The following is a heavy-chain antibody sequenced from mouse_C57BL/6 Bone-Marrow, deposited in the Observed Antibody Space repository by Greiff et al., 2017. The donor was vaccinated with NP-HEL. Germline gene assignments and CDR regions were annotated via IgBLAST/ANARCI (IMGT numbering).Heavy chain of an antibody. D-gene: IGHD3-2*02. CDR2: ISSGGSYT. CDR1: GFTFSSYG. Sequence: EVQLVESGGDLVKPGGSLKLSCAASGFTFSSYGMSWVRQTPDKRLEWVATISSGGSYTYYPDSVKGRFTISRDNAKNTLYLRMSSLESEDTAMYCCAPKGAGAAMDYWGQGTSVTVSS. J-gene: IGHJ4*01. V-gene: IGHV5-6*01. CDR3: APKGAGAAMDY.